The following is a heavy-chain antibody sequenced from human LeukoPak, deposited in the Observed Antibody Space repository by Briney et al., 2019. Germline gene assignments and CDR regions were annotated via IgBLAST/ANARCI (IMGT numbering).Heavy chain of an antibody. V-gene: IGHV4-59*01. J-gene: IGHJ3*02. Sequence: SETLSLTCTVSGGSISSYYWSWIRQPPGKGLEWIGYIYYSGSTNYNPSPKSRVTISVDTSKNQFSLKLSSVTAADTAVYYCARALVVTATAFDIWGQGTMVTVSS. CDR3: ARALVVTATAFDI. D-gene: IGHD2-21*02. CDR2: IYYSGST. CDR1: GGSISSYY.